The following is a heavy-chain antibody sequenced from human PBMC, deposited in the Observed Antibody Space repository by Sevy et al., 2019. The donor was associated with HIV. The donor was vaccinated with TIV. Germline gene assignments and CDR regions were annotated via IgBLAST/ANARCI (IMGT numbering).Heavy chain of an antibody. J-gene: IGHJ4*02. CDR3: ARVPYYYDSKFDY. Sequence: GGSLRLSCAASGFTFSSYSMNWVRQAPGKGLEWVSSNSSSSSYIYYADSVKGRFTISRDNAKNSLYLQMNSLRAEDTAVYYCARVPYYYDSKFDYWGQGTLVTVSS. V-gene: IGHV3-21*01. D-gene: IGHD3-22*01. CDR1: GFTFSSYS. CDR2: NSSSSSYI.